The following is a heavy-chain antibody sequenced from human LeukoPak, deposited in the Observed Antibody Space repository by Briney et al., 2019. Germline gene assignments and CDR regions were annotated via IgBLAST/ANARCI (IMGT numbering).Heavy chain of an antibody. Sequence: ASVKVSCKASGYTFTSYGISWVRQAPGQGLEWMGWISAYNGNTNYAQKLQGRVTMTEDTSTDTAYMELSSLRSEDTAVYYCATYYDFWSGPKYYFDYWGQGTLVTVSS. CDR3: ATYYDFWSGPKYYFDY. CDR1: GYTFTSYG. J-gene: IGHJ4*02. D-gene: IGHD3-3*01. V-gene: IGHV1-18*01. CDR2: ISAYNGNT.